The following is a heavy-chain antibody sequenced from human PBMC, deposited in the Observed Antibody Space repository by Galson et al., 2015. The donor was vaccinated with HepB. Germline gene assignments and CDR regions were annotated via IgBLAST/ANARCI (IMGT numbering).Heavy chain of an antibody. CDR3: ARDPVVVVPAAIWPPYDYYYYMDV. D-gene: IGHD2-2*01. V-gene: IGHV1-69*13. CDR1: GGTFSSYA. CDR2: IIPIFGTA. J-gene: IGHJ6*03. Sequence: SVKVSCKASGGTFSSYAINWVRQAPGQGLEWMGGIIPIFGTANYAQKFQGRVTITADESTSTAYMELSSLRSEDTAVYYCARDPVVVVPAAIWPPYDYYYYMDVWGKGTTVTVSS.